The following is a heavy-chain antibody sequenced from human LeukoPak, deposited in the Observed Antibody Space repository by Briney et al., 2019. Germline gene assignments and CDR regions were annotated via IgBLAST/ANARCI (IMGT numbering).Heavy chain of an antibody. J-gene: IGHJ3*02. Sequence: PGGSLRLSCVASGFTFSDYILDSVRQAPGKGLEWVGRIRRKRNSYTTEYAASVKGRFSISRDDLKKTLYLHMNSLQTEDTAVYHCSRDGAEGDNSAFDIWGPGTMVTVSS. CDR2: IRRKRNSYTT. CDR3: SRDGAEGDNSAFDI. CDR1: GFTFSDYI. D-gene: IGHD3-22*01. V-gene: IGHV3-72*01.